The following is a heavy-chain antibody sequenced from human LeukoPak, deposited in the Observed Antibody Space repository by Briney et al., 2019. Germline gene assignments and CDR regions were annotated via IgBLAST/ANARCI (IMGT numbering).Heavy chain of an antibody. J-gene: IGHJ6*03. CDR1: GYTFTGYY. Sequence: ASVKVSCKASGYTFTGYYMHWVRQAPGQGLEWMGWINPNSGGAKYAQNFQGRVIMTTDTSISTAYMELTSLRSDDTAVYYCARSSPPTYYHFYYYMDVWGKGSTVPSP. CDR2: INPNSGGA. V-gene: IGHV1-2*02. D-gene: IGHD6-13*01. CDR3: ARSSPPTYYHFYYYMDV.